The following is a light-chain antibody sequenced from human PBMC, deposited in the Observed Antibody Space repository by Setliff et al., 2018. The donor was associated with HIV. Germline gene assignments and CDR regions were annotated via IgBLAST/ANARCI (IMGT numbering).Light chain of an antibody. Sequence: SYELTQPPSVSLAPGETATITCGGNNIGSKSVHWYQQKPGQAPVLVVYDDNDRPSGIPERFSGSNSGNTATLTISRVEAGDEADYYCQVWDSSSDHHVFGTGTKV. CDR1: NIGSKS. CDR3: QVWDSSSDHHV. CDR2: DDN. J-gene: IGLJ1*01. V-gene: IGLV3-21*02.